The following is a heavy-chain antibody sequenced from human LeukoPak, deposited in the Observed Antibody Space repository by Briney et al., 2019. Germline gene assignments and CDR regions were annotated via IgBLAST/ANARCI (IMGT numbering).Heavy chain of an antibody. Sequence: GASVKVSCKASGGTFSSYAISWVRQAPGQGLEWMGGIIPIFGTANYAQKFQGRVTITADESTSTAYMELSSLRSEDTAVYYCASPAPRYYYGSGSSHDAFDIWGQGTMVTVSS. CDR3: ASPAPRYYYGSGSSHDAFDI. J-gene: IGHJ3*02. D-gene: IGHD3-10*01. V-gene: IGHV1-69*13. CDR1: GGTFSSYA. CDR2: IIPIFGTA.